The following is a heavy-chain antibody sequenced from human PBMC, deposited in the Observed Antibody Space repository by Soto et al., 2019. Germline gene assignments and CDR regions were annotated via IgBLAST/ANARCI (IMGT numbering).Heavy chain of an antibody. J-gene: IGHJ2*01. Sequence: ASVKVSFKASGYAFTSYDMNWVRQATGQGLEWMGWMNPNSGNTGYAQKFQGRVTMTRNSSTSTVYMELSSLRSEDTAVYYCARGGYSYGSTPYKSLDWYFDLCGRGTLVTVSS. CDR1: GYAFTSYD. D-gene: IGHD5-18*01. CDR2: MNPNSGNT. CDR3: ARGGYSYGSTPYKSLDWYFDL. V-gene: IGHV1-8*01.